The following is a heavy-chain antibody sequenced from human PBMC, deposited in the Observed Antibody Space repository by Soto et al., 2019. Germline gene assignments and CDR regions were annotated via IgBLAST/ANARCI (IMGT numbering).Heavy chain of an antibody. D-gene: IGHD6-19*01. CDR3: ARGLGIAVAGHDY. CDR1: GYTFTGYY. J-gene: IGHJ4*02. V-gene: IGHV1-2*04. CDR2: INPNSGGT. Sequence: ASVKVSCKASGYTFTGYYMHWVRQAPGQGLEWMGWINPNSGGTNYAQKFQGWVTMTRDTSISTAYMELSRLRSDDTAVYYCARGLGIAVAGHDYWGQGTLVTVSS.